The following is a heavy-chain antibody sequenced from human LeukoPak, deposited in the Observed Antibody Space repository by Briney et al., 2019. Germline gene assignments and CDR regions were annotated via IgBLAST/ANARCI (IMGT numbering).Heavy chain of an antibody. CDR3: AKDRYTFAF. Sequence: PGGSLRLSCVVSGFTFSSYAMSWVRQAPGKGLEWVSVISGSGGSTDYADSAKGRFTISRDNSKNTLYLQMNSLRAEDTAVYYCAKDRYTFAFWGQGTMVTVSS. J-gene: IGHJ3*01. CDR2: ISGSGGST. V-gene: IGHV3-23*01. D-gene: IGHD1-14*01. CDR1: GFTFSSYA.